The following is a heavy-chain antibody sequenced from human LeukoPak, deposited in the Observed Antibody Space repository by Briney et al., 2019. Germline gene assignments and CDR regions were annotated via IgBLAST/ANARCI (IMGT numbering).Heavy chain of an antibody. CDR2: ISSSSSYI. CDR1: GFTFSSYS. CDR3: ARDLHPASGYSSSWYPVPVDY. Sequence: GGSLRLSCAASGFTFSSYSMNWVRQAPGKGLEWVSSISSSSSYIYYADSVKGRFTISRDNAKNSLYLQMNSLRAEDTAVYYCARDLHPASGYSSSWYPVPVDYWGQGTLVTVSS. V-gene: IGHV3-21*01. J-gene: IGHJ4*02. D-gene: IGHD6-13*01.